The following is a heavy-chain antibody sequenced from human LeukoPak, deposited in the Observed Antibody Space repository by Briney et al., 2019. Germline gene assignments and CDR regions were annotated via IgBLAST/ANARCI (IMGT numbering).Heavy chain of an antibody. CDR3: AREVGATLHFDY. CDR1: GGTFSSYA. D-gene: IGHD1-26*01. CDR2: IIPIFGTA. V-gene: IGHV1-69*05. Sequence: SVKVSCKASGGTFSSYAISWVRQAPGQGLEWMGGIIPIFGTANYAQKFQGRVTITTDESTSTAYMELSGLRSEDTAVYYCAREVGATLHFDYWGQGTLVTVSS. J-gene: IGHJ4*02.